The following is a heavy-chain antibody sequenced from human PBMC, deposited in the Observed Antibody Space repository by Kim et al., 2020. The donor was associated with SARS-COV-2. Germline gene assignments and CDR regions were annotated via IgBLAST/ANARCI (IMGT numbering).Heavy chain of an antibody. J-gene: IGHJ5*02. CDR1: GGSISSGGYY. D-gene: IGHD3-10*01. CDR2: IYYSGST. Sequence: SETLSLTCTVSGGSISSGGYYWSWIRQHPGKGLEWIGYIYYSGSTYYNPSLKSRVTISVDTSKNQFSLKLSSVTAADTAVYYCARVSVRGVENWFDPWGQGTLVTVSS. CDR3: ARVSVRGVENWFDP. V-gene: IGHV4-31*03.